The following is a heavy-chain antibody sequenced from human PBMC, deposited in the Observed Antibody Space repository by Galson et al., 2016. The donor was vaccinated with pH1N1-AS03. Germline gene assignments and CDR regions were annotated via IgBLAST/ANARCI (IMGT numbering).Heavy chain of an antibody. J-gene: IGHJ4*02. D-gene: IGHD3-16*02. Sequence: SETLSLTCAVSGGSMTSPDWWAWVRQPPGKGLEWIGEVHYSGTTSYNPSRNSRVTMSIDKSNNQFSLNLGSVTAADTAVYFCASAGYHTPGYHYWGQGALVTVSS. V-gene: IGHV4-4*02. CDR3: ASAGYHTPGYHY. CDR2: VHYSGTT. CDR1: GGSMTSPDW.